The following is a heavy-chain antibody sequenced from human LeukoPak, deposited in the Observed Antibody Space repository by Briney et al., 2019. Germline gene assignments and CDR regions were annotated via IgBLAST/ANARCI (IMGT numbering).Heavy chain of an antibody. CDR3: AKDLPDYDILTGDFDY. Sequence: GGSLRLSCVASGFTFSSYGMHWVRQAPGKGLEWVAFISYDGSNENIADSVKGRFIISRDNSKNTLYLQMNSLRAEDTSVYYCAKDLPDYDILTGDFDYWGQGTLVTVSS. CDR1: GFTFSSYG. J-gene: IGHJ4*02. D-gene: IGHD3-9*01. CDR2: ISYDGSNE. V-gene: IGHV3-30*18.